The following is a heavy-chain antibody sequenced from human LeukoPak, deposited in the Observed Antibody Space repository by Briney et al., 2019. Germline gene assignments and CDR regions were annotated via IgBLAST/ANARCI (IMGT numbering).Heavy chain of an antibody. J-gene: IGHJ4*02. CDR3: ANDLHPSDYDSWSSRLFDY. CDR1: GFTFSSYA. CDR2: ISGSGGST. D-gene: IGHD3-3*01. V-gene: IGHV3-23*01. Sequence: GGSLRLSCAASGFTFSSYAMSWVRQAPGKGLEWVSAISGSGGSTYYADSVKGRFTISRDNSKNTLYLQVNSLRAEDTAVYYCANDLHPSDYDSWSSRLFDYWGQGTLVTVSS.